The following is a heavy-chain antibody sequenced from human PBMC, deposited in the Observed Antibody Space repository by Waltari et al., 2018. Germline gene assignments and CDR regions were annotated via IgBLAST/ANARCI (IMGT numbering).Heavy chain of an antibody. Sequence: QLQLQESGPGLVKPSETLSLTCTVSGGSISSSSYYWGWIRQPPGTGLEWIGSIYYSGSTYYNPSLKSRVTISVDTSKNQFSLKLSSVTAADTAVYYCAGGDDFWSGYYSTLHFDYWGQGTLVTVSS. CDR3: AGGDDFWSGYYSTLHFDY. CDR2: IYYSGST. CDR1: GGSISSSSYY. D-gene: IGHD3-3*01. J-gene: IGHJ4*02. V-gene: IGHV4-39*01.